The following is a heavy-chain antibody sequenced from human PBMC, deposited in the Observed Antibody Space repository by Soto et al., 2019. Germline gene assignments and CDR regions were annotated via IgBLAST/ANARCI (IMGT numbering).Heavy chain of an antibody. CDR2: IYYSGST. Sequence: SETLSLTCTVSGGSISSSSYYWGWIRQPPGKGLEWIGSIYYSGSTYYNPSLKSRVTISVDTSKNQFSLKLSSVTAADTAVYYCARRGKQLDRPYYYYMDVWGKGTXVTVSS. J-gene: IGHJ6*03. CDR3: ARRGKQLDRPYYYYMDV. D-gene: IGHD6-6*01. CDR1: GGSISSSSYY. V-gene: IGHV4-39*01.